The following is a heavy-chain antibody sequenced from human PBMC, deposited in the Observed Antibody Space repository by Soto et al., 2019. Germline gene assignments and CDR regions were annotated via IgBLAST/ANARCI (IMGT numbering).Heavy chain of an antibody. CDR2: FIPVYRTL. D-gene: IGHD3-3*01. J-gene: IGHJ4*02. Sequence: QVQLVQSGAEVKKPGSSVKVSCKASGGSFGNSAINWVRQTPGQGLEWLGGFIPVYRTLNYAQKFQGRVTITADESTGTAYMTLSRLASDYTGVYYCATGVIWIGYFTVDSWGQGTRVTVSS. CDR3: ATGVIWIGYFTVDS. V-gene: IGHV1-69*01. CDR1: GGSFGNSA.